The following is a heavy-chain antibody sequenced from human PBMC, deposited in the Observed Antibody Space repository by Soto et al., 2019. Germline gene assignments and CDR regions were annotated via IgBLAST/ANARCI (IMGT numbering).Heavy chain of an antibody. CDR1: GGSMSNYY. D-gene: IGHD4-17*01. CDR3: TREQTSTVVTQ. CDR2: VYYSGST. V-gene: IGHV4-59*01. J-gene: IGHJ4*02. Sequence: QVQLQELGPGLMKPSETLSLTCTVSGGSMSNYYWSWIRQPPGKGLEWIGCVYYSGSTNYNPSLKSRVTISVDTSKHQFSLKLTSVTAADTAVYYCTREQTSTVVTQWGPGTLVTVSS.